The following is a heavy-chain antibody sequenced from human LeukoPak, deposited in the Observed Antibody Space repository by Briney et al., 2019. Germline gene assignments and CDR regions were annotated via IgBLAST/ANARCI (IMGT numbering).Heavy chain of an antibody. V-gene: IGHV1-46*01. CDR1: GYTFTSYY. CDR2: INPSGGST. J-gene: IGHJ4*02. Sequence: ASVKVSCKASGYTFTSYYMHWVRQAPGQGLEWMGIINPSGGSTSYTQKFQGRVTMTRDMSTSTVYMELSSPRSEDTAVYYCARGVARSSKFHFSYYFDYWGQGTLVTVSS. D-gene: IGHD6-6*01. CDR3: ARGVARSSKFHFSYYFDY.